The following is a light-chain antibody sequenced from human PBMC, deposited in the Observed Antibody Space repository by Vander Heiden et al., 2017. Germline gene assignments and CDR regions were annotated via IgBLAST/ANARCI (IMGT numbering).Light chain of an antibody. J-gene: IGLJ2*01. CDR2: EVT. CDR3: ISYAGSNNLV. V-gene: IGLV2-8*01. Sequence: QSALTQPPSASGSPGQSVTVSCTGTSSDVGGYKYVSWYHQPPGKAPKLMIYEVTKRPSGVPDRFSGSKSGNTASLTVSGLQAEDEADYYCISYAGSNNLVFGGGTKLTVL. CDR1: SSDVGGYKY.